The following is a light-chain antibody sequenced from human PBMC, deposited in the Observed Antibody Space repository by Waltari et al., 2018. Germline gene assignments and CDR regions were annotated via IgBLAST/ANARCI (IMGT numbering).Light chain of an antibody. CDR2: EAS. CDR1: QSVYNF. V-gene: IGKV3-11*01. CDR3: QQRANWPPLT. Sequence: EVVLTQSPATLSLSPGERVTLSCRASQSVYNFLAWYQQKPGQAPRLLIYEASQTATGIPARFSGSLSGTDFPLTISNLEPEDVAVYYCQQRANWPPLTFGGGTKVEIK. J-gene: IGKJ4*01.